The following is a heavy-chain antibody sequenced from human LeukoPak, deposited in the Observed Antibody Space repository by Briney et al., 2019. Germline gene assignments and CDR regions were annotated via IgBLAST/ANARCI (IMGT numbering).Heavy chain of an antibody. CDR1: GGSFSGYY. Sequence: SETLSLTCAVYGGSFSGYYWSWIRQPPGKGLEWIGEINHSGSTNYNPSLKSRVTISVDTSKNQFSLKLSSVTAADTAVYYCARAAPQYCSGGSCYYYYYMDVWGKGTTVTVSS. V-gene: IGHV4-34*01. CDR2: INHSGST. J-gene: IGHJ6*03. D-gene: IGHD2-15*01. CDR3: ARAAPQYCSGGSCYYYYYMDV.